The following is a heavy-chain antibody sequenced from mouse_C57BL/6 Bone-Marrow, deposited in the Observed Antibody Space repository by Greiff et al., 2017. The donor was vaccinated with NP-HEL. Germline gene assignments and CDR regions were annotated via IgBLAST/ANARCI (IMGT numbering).Heavy chain of an antibody. D-gene: IGHD1-1*01. CDR1: GYAFSSSW. CDR2: IYPGDGDT. Sequence: QVQLKQSGPELVKPGASVKISCKASGYAFSSSWMNWVKQRPGKGLEWIGRIYPGDGDTNYNGKFKGKATLTADKSSSTAYMQLSSLTSEDSAVYFCARFLLDYDGSSYWYFDVWGTGTTVTVSS. CDR3: ARFLLDYDGSSYWYFDV. V-gene: IGHV1-82*01. J-gene: IGHJ1*03.